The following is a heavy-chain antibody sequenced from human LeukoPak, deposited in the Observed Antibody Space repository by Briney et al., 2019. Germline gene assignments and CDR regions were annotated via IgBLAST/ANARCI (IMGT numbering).Heavy chain of an antibody. CDR1: GFTFSSYA. J-gene: IGHJ4*02. V-gene: IGHV3-23*01. CDR2: ISGSGGST. D-gene: IGHD6-13*01. Sequence: GGSLRLSCAASGFTFSSYAMSWVRQAPGKGLDWVSAISGSGGSTYYANSVKGRFTISRDNSKNPLYLQMNSLRAEDTTVYYCAKVTGIAAAGRVDYWGQGTLVTVSS. CDR3: AKVTGIAAAGRVDY.